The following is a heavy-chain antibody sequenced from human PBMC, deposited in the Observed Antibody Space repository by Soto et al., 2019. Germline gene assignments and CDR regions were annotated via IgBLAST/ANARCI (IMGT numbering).Heavy chain of an antibody. Sequence: GGSLRLSCAASGFTFSSFEMNWVRQAPGKGLEWVSYISPSGDYIYQPDSVKGRFTISRDNAKNSVCLQMNSLRVDDTATYYCARGVPHLAQGWFDPWGQGTLVTVSS. CDR2: ISPSGDYI. CDR3: ARGVPHLAQGWFDP. J-gene: IGHJ5*02. CDR1: GFTFSSFE. V-gene: IGHV3-48*03.